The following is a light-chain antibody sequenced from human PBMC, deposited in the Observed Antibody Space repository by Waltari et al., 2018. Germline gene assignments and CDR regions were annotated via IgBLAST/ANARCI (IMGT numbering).Light chain of an antibody. CDR1: QGISSY. CDR2: AAS. V-gene: IGKV1-8*01. Sequence: AIRITQSPSSLSASTGHSLTLTCRASQGISSYLAWYQQKPGKAPKLLIYAASTLQSGVPSRFSGSGSGTDFTLTISCLQSEDFATYYCQQYYSYPPAFGPGTKVDIK. CDR3: QQYYSYPPA. J-gene: IGKJ3*01.